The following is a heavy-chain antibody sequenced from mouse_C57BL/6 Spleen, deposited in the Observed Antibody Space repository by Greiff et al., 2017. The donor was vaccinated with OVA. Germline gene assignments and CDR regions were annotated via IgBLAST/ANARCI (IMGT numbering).Heavy chain of an antibody. CDR2: IDPSDSET. V-gene: IGHV1-52*01. J-gene: IGHJ4*01. CDR1: GYTFTSYW. Sequence: QVQLQQPGAELVRPGSSVKLSCKASGYTFTSYWMHWVKQRPIQGLEWIGNIDPSDSETHYNQKFKDKATLTVDKSSSTAYMQLSSLTSEDSAVYYCARSDYVYYYAMDYWGQGTSVTVSS. CDR3: ARSDYVYYYAMDY. D-gene: IGHD1-1*01.